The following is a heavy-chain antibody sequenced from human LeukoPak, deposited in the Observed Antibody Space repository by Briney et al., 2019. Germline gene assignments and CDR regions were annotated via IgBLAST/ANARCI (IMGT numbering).Heavy chain of an antibody. V-gene: IGHV3-9*01. D-gene: IGHD2-2*01. J-gene: IGHJ4*02. CDR1: GFTFDDYA. Sequence: GRSLRLSCAASGFTFDDYAMHWVRQAPGKGLEWVSGISWNSGSIGYADSVKGRFTISRDNAKNSLYLQMNSLRAEDTAVYYCVSFYETYWGRGTLVTVSS. CDR3: VSFYETY. CDR2: ISWNSGSI.